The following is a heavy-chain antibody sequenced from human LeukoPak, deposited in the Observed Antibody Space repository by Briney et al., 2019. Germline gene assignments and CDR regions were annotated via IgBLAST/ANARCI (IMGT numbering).Heavy chain of an antibody. CDR2: IKQDGSEK. V-gene: IGHV3-7*01. D-gene: IGHD1-26*01. J-gene: IGHJ4*02. Sequence: GGSLRLSCAASRFTFSSYWMSWVRQAPGKGLEWVANIKQDGSEKYYVDSVKGRFTISRDNAKNSLYLQMNSLRAEDTAVYYCARGGTTRARGHFVYWGQGTLVTVSS. CDR3: ARGGTTRARGHFVY. CDR1: RFTFSSYW.